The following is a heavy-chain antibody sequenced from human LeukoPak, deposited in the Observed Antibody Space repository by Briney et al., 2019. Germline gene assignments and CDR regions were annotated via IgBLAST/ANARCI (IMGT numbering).Heavy chain of an antibody. V-gene: IGHV3-23*01. J-gene: IGHJ4*02. CDR1: GFPFSNNV. Sequence: PGGSLRLSCAASGFPFSNNVMTWVRQAPGRGLDWLSAISGSGGSTHYADSVKGRFTISRDNSKNTLYLQMNSLRAEDTAVYYCAKTFPYGTTWYGFCDYWGQGALVTVSS. CDR2: ISGSGGST. D-gene: IGHD3-3*01. CDR3: AKTFPYGTTWYGFCDY.